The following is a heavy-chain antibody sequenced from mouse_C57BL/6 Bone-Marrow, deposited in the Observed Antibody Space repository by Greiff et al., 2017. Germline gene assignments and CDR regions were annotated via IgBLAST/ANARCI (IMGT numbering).Heavy chain of an antibody. V-gene: IGHV1-39*01. D-gene: IGHD1-1*01. CDR1: GYSFTDYN. CDR2: INPNYGTT. J-gene: IGHJ4*01. CDR3: ARAVVATPYAMDY. Sequence: VHVKQSGPELVKPGASVKISCKASGYSFTDYNMNWVKQSNGKSLEWIGVINPNYGTTSYNQKFKGKATLTVDQSSSTAYMQLNSLTSEDSAVYYCARAVVATPYAMDYWGQGTSVTVSS.